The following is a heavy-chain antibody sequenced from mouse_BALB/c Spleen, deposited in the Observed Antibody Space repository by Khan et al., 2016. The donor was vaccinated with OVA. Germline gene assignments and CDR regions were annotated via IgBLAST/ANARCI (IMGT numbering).Heavy chain of an antibody. CDR1: GFSLTTYG. J-gene: IGHJ3*01. CDR3: AINYDYDEGLTY. D-gene: IGHD2-4*01. V-gene: IGHV2-2*02. CDR2: IWSGGST. Sequence: QVQLEESGPGLVQPSQSLSITCTVSGFSLTTYGVHWVRQSPGKGLEWLGVIWSGGSTDYNAAFISRLSISKDSSKSQVFFKMNSLQVNDTAIYYCAINYDYDEGLTYWGQGTLVTVSA.